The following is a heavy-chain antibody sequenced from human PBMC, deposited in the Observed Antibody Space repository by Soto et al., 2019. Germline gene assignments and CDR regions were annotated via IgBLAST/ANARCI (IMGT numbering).Heavy chain of an antibody. J-gene: IGHJ5*02. Sequence: QVQLVESGGGVVQPGRSLRLSCAASGFTFSSYGMHWVRQAPGKGLEWVAVISYDGSNKYYADTVKGRFTISRDNSKNTLCLHRNSLSAEDTAVYYCAEGGNGVAELRIWFDPWIQGTLVTLSS. D-gene: IGHD3-3*01. V-gene: IGHV3-30*18. CDR3: AEGGNGVAELRIWFDP. CDR1: GFTFSSYG. CDR2: ISYDGSNK.